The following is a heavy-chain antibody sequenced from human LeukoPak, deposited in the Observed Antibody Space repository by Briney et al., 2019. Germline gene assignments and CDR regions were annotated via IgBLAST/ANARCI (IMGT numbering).Heavy chain of an antibody. CDR3: ARLRLRYFDWLLWHYYMDV. V-gene: IGHV4-61*02. Sequence: SETLSLTCTVSGDSISSGDYYWSWIRQPAGKGLEWIGRISSSGSTNYNPSLKSRVTISVDTSKNQFSLKVSSVTAADTAVYYCARLRLRYFDWLLWHYYMDVWGKGTTVTISS. J-gene: IGHJ6*03. D-gene: IGHD3-9*01. CDR1: GDSISSGDYY. CDR2: ISSSGST.